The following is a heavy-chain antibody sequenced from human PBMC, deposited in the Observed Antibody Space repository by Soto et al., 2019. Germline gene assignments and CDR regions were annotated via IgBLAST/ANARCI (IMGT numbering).Heavy chain of an antibody. Sequence: GGSLRLSCAASGFTFSSYSMNWVRQAPGKGLEWVSYISSSSSTIYYADSVKGRFTISRDNAKNSLYLQMNSLRAEDTAVYYCASGDYSFYWGQGTLVTVSS. CDR2: ISSSSSTI. D-gene: IGHD4-17*01. J-gene: IGHJ4*02. CDR1: GFTFSSYS. CDR3: ASGDYSFY. V-gene: IGHV3-48*01.